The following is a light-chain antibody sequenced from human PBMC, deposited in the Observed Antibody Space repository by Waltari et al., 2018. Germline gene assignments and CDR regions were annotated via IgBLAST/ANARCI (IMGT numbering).Light chain of an antibody. V-gene: IGKV3-15*01. CDR1: QGVSAN. Sequence: VMTQSPATLSVSPGERATLSCRASQGVSANLAWYQQKPGQAPRLLIYGASTRATGIPARFSGSGSGTEFTLTISSPQSEDFAVYYCQQYSKRPLTFGGGTKVEIK. J-gene: IGKJ4*01. CDR3: QQYSKRPLT. CDR2: GAS.